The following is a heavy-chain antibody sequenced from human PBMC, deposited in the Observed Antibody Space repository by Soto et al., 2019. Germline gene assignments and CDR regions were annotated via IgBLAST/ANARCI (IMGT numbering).Heavy chain of an antibody. V-gene: IGHV4-59*01. CDR3: ARGRRDNWFDP. Sequence: SETLSLTCTVSGGSISSYYWSWIRQPPGKGLEWIGYIYYSGSTNYNPSLKSRVTISVDTSKNQFSLKLSSVTAADTAVYYRARGRRDNWFDPWGQGTLVTVPQ. J-gene: IGHJ5*02. CDR1: GGSISSYY. CDR2: IYYSGST.